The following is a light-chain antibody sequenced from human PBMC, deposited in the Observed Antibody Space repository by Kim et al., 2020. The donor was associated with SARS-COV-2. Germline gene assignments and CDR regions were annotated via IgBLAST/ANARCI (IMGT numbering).Light chain of an antibody. V-gene: IGLV7-43*01. CDR3: LLYSGGGYV. Sequence: PGERVTLTCASTTGAVNSGYSSSWYQQKGGQVPRELIHSTSNRQSWTPARFSGSLLGGKAALTLSAVQHEDEAEYYCLLYSGGGYVFGTGTKVTVL. CDR1: TGAVNSGYS. CDR2: STS. J-gene: IGLJ1*01.